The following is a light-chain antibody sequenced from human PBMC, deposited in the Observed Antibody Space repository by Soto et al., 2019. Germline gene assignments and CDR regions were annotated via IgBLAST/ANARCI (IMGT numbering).Light chain of an antibody. CDR3: QQYGSSPPD. J-gene: IGKJ4*01. V-gene: IGKV3-20*01. CDR2: GAS. Sequence: EMVMTQSPGTLSLSPGERATLSCRASQSVSNNYLAWYQQKPGQAPRLLIYGASSRATGIPDRFSGSGSGTDFTLTISRLEPEDFAVYYCQQYGSSPPDFGGGTKVDIK. CDR1: QSVSNNY.